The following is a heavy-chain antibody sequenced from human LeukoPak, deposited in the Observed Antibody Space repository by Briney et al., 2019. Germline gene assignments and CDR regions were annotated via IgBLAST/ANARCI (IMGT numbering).Heavy chain of an antibody. CDR1: GGTSSSYA. V-gene: IGHV1-69*05. CDR3: ARQQLDPYYYYYYMDV. Sequence: ASVKVSCEASGGTSSSYAISWVRQAPGQGLEWMGGIIPIFGTANYAQKFQGRVTITTDESTSTAYMELSSLRSGDTAVYYCARQQLDPYYYYYYMDVWGKGTTVTVSS. D-gene: IGHD6-13*01. CDR2: IIPIFGTA. J-gene: IGHJ6*03.